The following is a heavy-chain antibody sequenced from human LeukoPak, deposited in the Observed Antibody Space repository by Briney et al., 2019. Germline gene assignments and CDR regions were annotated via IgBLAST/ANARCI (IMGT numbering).Heavy chain of an antibody. CDR2: ISWNSGSI. J-gene: IGHJ4*02. CDR3: VKDTGSIAVAYFDY. CDR1: GFTFDDYA. D-gene: IGHD6-19*01. Sequence: GGSLRLSCAASGFTFDDYAMHWVRQAPGKGLEWVSGISWNSGSIGYADSVKGRFTISRDNAKNSLYLQMNSLRAEDTALYYCVKDTGSIAVAYFDYWGQGTLVTVSS. V-gene: IGHV3-9*01.